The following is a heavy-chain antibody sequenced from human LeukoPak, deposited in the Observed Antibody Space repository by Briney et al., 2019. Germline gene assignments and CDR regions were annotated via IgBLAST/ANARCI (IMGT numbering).Heavy chain of an antibody. V-gene: IGHV4-39*07. CDR2: IYYSGST. CDR3: ARDAITVVTPPNWFDP. Sequence: SETLSLTCTVSGGSISSSSYYWGWIRQPPGKGLEWIGSIYYSGSTYYNPSLESRVTISVDTSKNQFSLKLSSVTAADTAVYYCARDAITVVTPPNWFDPWGQGTLVTVSS. CDR1: GGSISSSSYY. D-gene: IGHD4-23*01. J-gene: IGHJ5*02.